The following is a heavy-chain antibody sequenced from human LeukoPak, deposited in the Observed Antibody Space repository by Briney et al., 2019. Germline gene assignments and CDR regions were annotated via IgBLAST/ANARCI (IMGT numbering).Heavy chain of an antibody. CDR1: GGSISSSSYY. V-gene: IGHV4-39*07. J-gene: IGHJ4*02. CDR3: ARGGYDILTGYHYYFDY. Sequence: PSETLSLTCTVSGGSISSSSYYWGWIRQPPGKGLEWIGSIYYSGSTYYNPSLKSRVTISVGTSKNQFSLKLSSVTAADTAVYYCARGGYDILTGYHYYFDYWGQGTLVTVSS. CDR2: IYYSGST. D-gene: IGHD3-9*01.